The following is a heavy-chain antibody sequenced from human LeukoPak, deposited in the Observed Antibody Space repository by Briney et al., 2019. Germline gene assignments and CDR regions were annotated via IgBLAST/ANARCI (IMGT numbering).Heavy chain of an antibody. CDR3: ASCHDSSGSHFVY. J-gene: IGHJ4*02. D-gene: IGHD3-22*01. Sequence: ASVKVSCKASGGTFSSYGISWVRQAPGQGLEWMGRIIPIVGIANYAQKFQGRVTITADKSTSTAFMELSSLRSEDTAVYYCASCHDSSGSHFVYWGQGTLVAVSS. CDR2: IIPIVGIA. V-gene: IGHV1-69*04. CDR1: GGTFSSYG.